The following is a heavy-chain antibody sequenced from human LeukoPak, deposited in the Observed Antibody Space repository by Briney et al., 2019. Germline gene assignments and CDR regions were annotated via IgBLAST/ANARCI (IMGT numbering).Heavy chain of an antibody. D-gene: IGHD6-13*01. Sequence: GGSLRLSCAASRFTLSTYWMSWVRQAPGKGLEWVAHIKQDGSQEYYADSVKGRFTISRDNSKNTLYLQMNSLRAEDTAVYYCAKDSRSSWSYYYYYYGMDVWGQGTTVTVSS. CDR2: IKQDGSQE. CDR1: RFTLSTYW. CDR3: AKDSRSSWSYYYYYYGMDV. V-gene: IGHV3-7*01. J-gene: IGHJ6*02.